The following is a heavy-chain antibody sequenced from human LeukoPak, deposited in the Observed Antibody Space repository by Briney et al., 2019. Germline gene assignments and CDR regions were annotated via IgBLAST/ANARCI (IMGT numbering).Heavy chain of an antibody. CDR1: GGSVSSGSFY. Sequence: SEILSLTCTVSGGSVSSGSFYWSWIRQTPGKGLEWIGYIYYTGSTNYNPSLKSRVTISVDTSKNQFSLKLSSVTAADTAVYYCARDTGYCSGGSCYHNYFDFWGQGALVTVSS. V-gene: IGHV4-61*01. J-gene: IGHJ4*02. D-gene: IGHD2-15*01. CDR3: ARDTGYCSGGSCYHNYFDF. CDR2: IYYTGST.